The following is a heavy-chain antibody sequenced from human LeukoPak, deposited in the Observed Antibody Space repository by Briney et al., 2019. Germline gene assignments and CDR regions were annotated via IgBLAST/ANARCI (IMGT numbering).Heavy chain of an antibody. CDR3: AKDLIAAAGLMDV. CDR2: IKEDGSNK. J-gene: IGHJ6*02. V-gene: IGHV3-7*01. D-gene: IGHD6-13*01. CDR1: GFTFSSYW. Sequence: PGGSLRLSCAASGFTFSSYWMNWARQAPGKGLEWVAIIKEDGSNKYYADSVKGRFTISRDNSKNTLYLQMNSLRAEDTAVYYCAKDLIAAAGLMDVWGQGTTVTVSS.